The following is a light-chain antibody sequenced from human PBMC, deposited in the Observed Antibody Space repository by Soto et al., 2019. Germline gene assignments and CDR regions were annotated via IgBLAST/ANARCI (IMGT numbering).Light chain of an antibody. V-gene: IGLV2-14*01. Sequence: QSVLTQPASVSGSPGQSITISCTGTSSDVGAYNSVSWYQQHPGKAPKLMIYEVSNRPSGVSNRISGSKSGNTASLTISGLQAEDEADYYCSSYTSTSTLIFGGGTKVTVL. J-gene: IGLJ2*01. CDR2: EVS. CDR1: SSDVGAYNS. CDR3: SSYTSTSTLI.